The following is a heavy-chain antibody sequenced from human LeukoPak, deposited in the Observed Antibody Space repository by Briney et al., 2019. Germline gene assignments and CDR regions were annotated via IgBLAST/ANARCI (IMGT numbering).Heavy chain of an antibody. CDR3: ARDQWVDDYVWGSFRGYFDY. V-gene: IGHV4-39*02. CDR2: IYYSGST. Sequence: SETLSLTCTVSGGSISSSSYYWGWIRQPPGKGLEWIGSIYYSGSTYYNPSLKGRVTISVDTSKNQFSLKLSSVTAADTAVYYCARDQWVDDYVWGSFRGYFDYWGQGTLVTVSS. J-gene: IGHJ4*02. CDR1: GGSISSSSYY. D-gene: IGHD3-16*01.